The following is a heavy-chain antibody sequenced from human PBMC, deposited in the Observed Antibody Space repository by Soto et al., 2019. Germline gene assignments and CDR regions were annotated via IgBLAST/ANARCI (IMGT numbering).Heavy chain of an antibody. Sequence: GASVKVSCKASGGTFSSYTISWVRQAPGQGLEWMGRIIPILGIANYAQKFQGRVTITADKSTSTAYMELSSLRSEDTAVYYCARAPLDPAARGEPFDIWGQGTMVTVSS. CDR2: IIPILGIA. D-gene: IGHD2-2*01. J-gene: IGHJ3*02. CDR3: ARAPLDPAARGEPFDI. CDR1: GGTFSSYT. V-gene: IGHV1-69*02.